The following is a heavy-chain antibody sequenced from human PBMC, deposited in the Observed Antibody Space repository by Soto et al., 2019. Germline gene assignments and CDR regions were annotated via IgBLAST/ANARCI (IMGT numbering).Heavy chain of an antibody. J-gene: IGHJ6*02. CDR1: GGTFSSYA. CDR3: ASYCSGGSCYPRLDYGMDV. CDR2: IIPIFGTA. V-gene: IGHV1-69*13. D-gene: IGHD2-15*01. Sequence: ASVKVSCKASGGTFSSYAISWVRQAPGQGLEWMGGIIPIFGTANYAQKFQGRVTITADESTSTAYMGLSSLRSEDTAVYYCASYCSGGSCYPRLDYGMDVWGQGTTVTVSS.